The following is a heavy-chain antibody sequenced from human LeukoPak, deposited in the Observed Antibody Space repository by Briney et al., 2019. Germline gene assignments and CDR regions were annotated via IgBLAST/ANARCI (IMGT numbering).Heavy chain of an antibody. D-gene: IGHD5-12*01. CDR1: GGSFSGYY. CDR2: INHSGST. Sequence: SETLSLTCAVYGGSFSGYYWSWIRQPPGKGLEWIGEINHSGSTNYNPSLKSRVTISVDTSKNQFSPKLSSVTAADTAVYYCASIRIVANWFDPWGQGTLVTVSS. J-gene: IGHJ5*02. CDR3: ASIRIVANWFDP. V-gene: IGHV4-34*01.